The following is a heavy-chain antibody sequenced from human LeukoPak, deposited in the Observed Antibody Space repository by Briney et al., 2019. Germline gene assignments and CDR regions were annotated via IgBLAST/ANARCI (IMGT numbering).Heavy chain of an antibody. CDR3: ARGSSYSSSWYVSYYYYYMDV. CDR1: GFTFSTYA. Sequence: GGSLRLSCAASGFTFSTYAMHWVRQAPGKGLEYVSGISGNGGNTYYTNSVKGRFTISRDNSKNTLYLQMGSLRAEDTAVYYCARGSSYSSSWYVSYYYYYMDVWGKGTTVTISS. D-gene: IGHD6-13*01. J-gene: IGHJ6*03. V-gene: IGHV3-64*01. CDR2: ISGNGGNT.